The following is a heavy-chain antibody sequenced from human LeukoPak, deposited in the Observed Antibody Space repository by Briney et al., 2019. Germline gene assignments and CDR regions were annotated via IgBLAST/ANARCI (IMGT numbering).Heavy chain of an antibody. D-gene: IGHD1-26*01. V-gene: IGHV4-59*08. Sequence: SETLSLTCTVSGGSISSYYWSWIRQPPGKGLEWIGYIYYSGSTNYNPSLKSRVTISVDTSKNQFSLKLSSVTAADTAVYYCARHQKGGHYYSDYWGQGTLVTVSS. CDR1: GGSISSYY. J-gene: IGHJ4*02. CDR3: ARHQKGGHYYSDY. CDR2: IYYSGST.